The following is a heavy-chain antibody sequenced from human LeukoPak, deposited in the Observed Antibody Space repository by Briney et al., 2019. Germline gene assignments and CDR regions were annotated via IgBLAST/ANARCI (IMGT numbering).Heavy chain of an antibody. Sequence: GGSLRLSCVASAFTVSSNYMNWVRQAPGKGLEWVSVIYSGGTTYYADSVKGRFTMSRDNSKNTLYLQMNSRRAEDTAVYYCATSTDSSGYFDFDYWGQGTLVTVSS. CDR1: AFTVSSNY. CDR2: IYSGGTT. J-gene: IGHJ4*02. D-gene: IGHD3-22*01. V-gene: IGHV3-66*01. CDR3: ATSTDSSGYFDFDY.